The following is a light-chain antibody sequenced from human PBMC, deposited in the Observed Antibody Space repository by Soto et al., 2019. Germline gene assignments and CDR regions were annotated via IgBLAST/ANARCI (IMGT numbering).Light chain of an antibody. CDR2: GTS. Sequence: ETVLTQSPATLYLSPGERATLSCRASQSISTSYIGWYQQRPGQAPRLLIYGTSTRATGVPDRFSGSGSGTDFILTISRLEPEDFAVYYCQQYGTSLMYTFGQGTKLQIE. J-gene: IGKJ2*01. V-gene: IGKV3-20*01. CDR1: QSISTSY. CDR3: QQYGTSLMYT.